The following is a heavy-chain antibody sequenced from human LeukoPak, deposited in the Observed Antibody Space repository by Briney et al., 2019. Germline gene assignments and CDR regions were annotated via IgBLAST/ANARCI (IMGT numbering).Heavy chain of an antibody. CDR1: GDSISSGSYY. Sequence: TSETLSLTCTVSGDSISSGSYYWSCIRQPAGKGLDRIGRIYSNGDTKFNPSLKSRVTISLDTSKNQFSLKLSSATAADTAVYYCASRHSKQQPYYYYMDIWGKGTTVTVSS. D-gene: IGHD6-13*01. J-gene: IGHJ6*03. CDR3: ASRHSKQQPYYYYMDI. CDR2: IYSNGDT. V-gene: IGHV4-61*02.